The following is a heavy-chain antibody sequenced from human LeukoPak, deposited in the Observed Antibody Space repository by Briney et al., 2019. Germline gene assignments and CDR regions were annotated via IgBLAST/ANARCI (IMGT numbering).Heavy chain of an antibody. Sequence: SETLSLTCTGSGGPISRYYWSAIRQPPGKGLEWIGYIYYSGSTNYNPSLKSRVTISVDTSKNQISLKLSSVTAADTAVYYCAREAGNYFDYWGQGTLVTVSS. CDR2: IYYSGST. CDR3: AREAGNYFDY. CDR1: GGPISRYY. J-gene: IGHJ4*02. V-gene: IGHV4-59*01. D-gene: IGHD6-19*01.